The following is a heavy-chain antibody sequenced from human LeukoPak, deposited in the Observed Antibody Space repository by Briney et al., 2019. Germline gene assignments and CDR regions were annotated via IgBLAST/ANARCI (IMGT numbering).Heavy chain of an antibody. D-gene: IGHD2-15*01. CDR1: GGSIGGYS. J-gene: IGHJ6*02. Sequence: SETLSLTCSVSGGSIGGYSWTWVRQPPGKRLEYIGYISYTGITYYNPSLMSRVTISVATSKSQFSLKLSSVTAADTAVYYCARAEGVVVFPGMDVWGQGTTVTVSS. CDR3: ARAEGVVVFPGMDV. V-gene: IGHV4-59*12. CDR2: ISYTGIT.